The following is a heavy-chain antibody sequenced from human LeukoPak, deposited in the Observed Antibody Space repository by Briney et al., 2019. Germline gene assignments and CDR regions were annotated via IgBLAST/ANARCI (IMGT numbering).Heavy chain of an antibody. CDR3: ARRAYGDYGRWYYDL. V-gene: IGHV3-13*01. Sequence: AGGSLRLSCAAAGFTFSNYDMHWVRQPSGRGLEWVSAIDAAGDTNYPDSVKGQIAISRENAKNSLYLQMNSLRVGDTAVYYCARRAYGDYGRWYYDLWGRGTLVTVSS. CDR1: GFTFSNYD. J-gene: IGHJ2*01. CDR2: IDAAGDT. D-gene: IGHD4-17*01.